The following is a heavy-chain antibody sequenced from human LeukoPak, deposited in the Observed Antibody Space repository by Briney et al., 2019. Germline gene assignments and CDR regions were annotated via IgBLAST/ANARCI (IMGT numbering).Heavy chain of an antibody. Sequence: GASVTVSCEASGYTFTSYGISWVRQAPGQGLEWMGWISAYNGNTNYAQKLQGRVTMTTDTSTSTAYMELRSLRSDDTAVYYCARGWGSSGSYCAFDIWGQGTMVTVSS. CDR3: ARGWGSSGSYCAFDI. CDR1: GYTFTSYG. D-gene: IGHD1-26*01. J-gene: IGHJ3*02. V-gene: IGHV1-18*01. CDR2: ISAYNGNT.